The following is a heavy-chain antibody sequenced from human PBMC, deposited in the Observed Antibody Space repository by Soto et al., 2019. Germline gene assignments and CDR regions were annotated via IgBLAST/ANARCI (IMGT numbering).Heavy chain of an antibody. Sequence: SETLSLTCAVSGGSISSGGYSWSWIRQHPGKGLEWIGYIYYSGTTQYNPSLESRVTISGDTSKNQFSLRLSSLTAADMAVYYCARSRRDGYNYAFDYWGQGTLVTVSS. D-gene: IGHD5-12*01. CDR3: ARSRRDGYNYAFDY. CDR1: GGSISSGGYS. J-gene: IGHJ4*02. V-gene: IGHV4-31*11. CDR2: IYYSGTT.